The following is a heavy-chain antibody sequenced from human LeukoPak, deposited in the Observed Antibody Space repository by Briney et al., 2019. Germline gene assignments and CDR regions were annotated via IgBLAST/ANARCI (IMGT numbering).Heavy chain of an antibody. J-gene: IGHJ6*04. CDR2: ISGSGGST. CDR3: AKPPEDGIRYFDWSPPYGMDV. V-gene: IGHV3-23*01. CDR1: GFTFSSYA. D-gene: IGHD3-9*01. Sequence: GGSLRLSCAASGFTFSSYAMSSVRQAPGNGLEWVSAISGSGGSTYYADSVKGRFTISRDNSKNTVYLQMNSLRAEDTAVYYCAKPPEDGIRYFDWSPPYGMDVWGKGTTVTVSS.